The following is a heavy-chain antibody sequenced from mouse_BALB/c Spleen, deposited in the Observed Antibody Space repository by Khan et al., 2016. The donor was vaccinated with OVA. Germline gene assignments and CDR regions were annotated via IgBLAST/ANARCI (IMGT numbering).Heavy chain of an antibody. CDR3: ARGNYYGSNSWFAY. V-gene: IGHV1-18*01. CDR2: INPYNGGT. D-gene: IGHD1-1*01. Sequence: EVQLQQSGPELVKPGASMKISCKASGYSFTDYTMNWVKQSHGKSLEWIGLINPYNGGTSYNQKFKGKATLTVDKSSSTAYMELLSLTSEDSAVYYCARGNYYGSNSWFAYWGQGTLVTVSA. CDR1: GYSFTDYT. J-gene: IGHJ3*01.